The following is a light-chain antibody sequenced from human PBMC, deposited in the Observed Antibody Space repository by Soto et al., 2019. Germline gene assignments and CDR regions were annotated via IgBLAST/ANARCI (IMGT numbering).Light chain of an antibody. CDR3: QQRSNWPRT. CDR2: DSS. J-gene: IGKJ3*01. Sequence: EIVLTQSPATLSLSPGEGATLSCRASQSVYTYLAWYQQKPGQAPRLLIYDSSNRATGIPARLSGSGSGTDFTLTIRSLEPEDFAVYYCQQRSNWPRTFGPGTKVDIK. CDR1: QSVYTY. V-gene: IGKV3-11*01.